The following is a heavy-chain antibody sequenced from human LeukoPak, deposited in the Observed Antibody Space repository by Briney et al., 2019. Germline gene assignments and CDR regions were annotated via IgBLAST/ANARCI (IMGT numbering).Heavy chain of an antibody. J-gene: IGHJ5*02. CDR2: IFHTGSS. V-gene: IGHV4-38-2*02. D-gene: IGHD5-24*01. CDR1: DYSISGAYF. Sequence: SETLSLTCTFSDYSISGAYFWTWIRQPPGKGLEWIGSIFHTGSSYYNPSLKSPVAISVDTSKNQFSLELSSVTAADTAVYYCARDLGLTISDNWFDPWGQGTLVTVSS. CDR3: ARDLGLTISDNWFDP.